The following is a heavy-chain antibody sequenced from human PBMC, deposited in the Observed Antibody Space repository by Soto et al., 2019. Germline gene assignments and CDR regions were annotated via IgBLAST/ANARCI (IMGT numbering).Heavy chain of an antibody. V-gene: IGHV3-53*01. CDR3: ARLGPYGSESYYFRYNWFDP. D-gene: IGHD3-10*01. J-gene: IGHJ5*02. Sequence: RLACRTAGVSSSRRHMTWVRQDPGKGLEWVSVIYSGGSSYYAVSVQGRFTISRDNSKNTVYLQMNSLRGEDTAMYYCARLGPYGSESYYFRYNWFDPWGQGTQVTVSS. CDR1: GVSSSRRH. CDR2: IYSGGSS.